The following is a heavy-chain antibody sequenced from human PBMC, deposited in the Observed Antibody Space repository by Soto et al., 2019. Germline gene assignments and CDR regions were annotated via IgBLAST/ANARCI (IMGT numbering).Heavy chain of an antibody. J-gene: IGHJ6*02. CDR3: ARAGKLRSLEWLPYYYYYGMDV. D-gene: IGHD3-3*01. CDR2: INHSGST. CDR1: GGSFSGYS. Sequence: SETLSLTCAVYGGSFSGYSWSWIRQPPGKGLEWIGEINHSGSTNYNPSLKSRVTISVDTSKNQFSLKLSSVTAADTAVYYCARAGKLRSLEWLPYYYYYGMDVWGQGTTVTVSS. V-gene: IGHV4-34*01.